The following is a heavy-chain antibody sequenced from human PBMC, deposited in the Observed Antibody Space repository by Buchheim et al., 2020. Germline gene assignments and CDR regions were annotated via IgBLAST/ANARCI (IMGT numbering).Heavy chain of an antibody. Sequence: QVQLVESGGGLVKPGGSLRLSCAASGFTFSDYYMSWIRQAPGKGLEWVSYISSSSSYTNYADSVKGRFTLSRDNAKNSLYLQMNSLRAEDTAVYYCARCNSSSWYVAYYYYYYMDVWGKGTT. V-gene: IGHV3-11*05. CDR3: ARCNSSSWYVAYYYYYYMDV. J-gene: IGHJ6*03. CDR1: GFTFSDYY. D-gene: IGHD6-13*01. CDR2: ISSSSSYT.